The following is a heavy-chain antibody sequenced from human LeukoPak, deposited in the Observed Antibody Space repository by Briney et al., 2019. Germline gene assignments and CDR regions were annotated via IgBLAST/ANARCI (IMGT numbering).Heavy chain of an antibody. CDR3: ARDSSIAAPRY. J-gene: IGHJ4*02. CDR2: IYHSGST. D-gene: IGHD6-6*01. Sequence: PSETLSLTCTVSGYSISSGYYWGWIRQPPGKGLEWIGSIYHSGSTYYNPSLKSRVTISVDTSKNQFSLKLSSVTAADTAVYYCARDSSIAAPRYWGQGTQVTVSS. CDR1: GYSISSGYY. V-gene: IGHV4-38-2*02.